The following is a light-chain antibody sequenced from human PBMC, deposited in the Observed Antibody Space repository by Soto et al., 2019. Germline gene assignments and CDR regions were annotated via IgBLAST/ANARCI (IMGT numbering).Light chain of an antibody. V-gene: IGLV3-21*02. CDR3: QVWDSSSDPLVI. Sequence: SSVLTQPPSVSVAPGQTARITCGGDKIGGKNVHWYQQGPGQAPVLVVYDDNDRPSGIPERFSGSNSGNTATLTISRVEAGDEADYYCQVWDSSSDPLVIFGGGTKFTVL. J-gene: IGLJ2*01. CDR1: KIGGKN. CDR2: DDN.